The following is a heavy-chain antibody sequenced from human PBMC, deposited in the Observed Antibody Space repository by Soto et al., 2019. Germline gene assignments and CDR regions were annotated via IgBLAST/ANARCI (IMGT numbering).Heavy chain of an antibody. Sequence: SETXSLTCTFSVYSIIGGNYYWTWIRQHPGRGLEWIGYIYYTGTAHYSPSLQSRVTMSVDTSKNQISLTLTSLTPADTAVYFCARLYTYGYYHFDHWGQGTLVTVYS. J-gene: IGHJ4*02. CDR1: VYSIIGGNYY. CDR3: ARLYTYGYYHFDH. CDR2: IYYTGTA. D-gene: IGHD3-22*01. V-gene: IGHV4-31*03.